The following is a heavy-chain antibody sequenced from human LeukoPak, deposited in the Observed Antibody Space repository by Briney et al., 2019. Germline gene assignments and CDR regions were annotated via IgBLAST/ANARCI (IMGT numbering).Heavy chain of an antibody. Sequence: GGSLRLSCAASGFTFRNFGMHWVRQAPGEGLQWVSVISYAGSNKYYADSVKGRFTISRDNSKNTLYLQMNSLRAEDTAVYYCAARIAAVLYAFDIWGQGTMVTVSS. CDR1: GFTFRNFG. V-gene: IGHV3-30*03. D-gene: IGHD6-13*01. CDR3: AARIAAVLYAFDI. J-gene: IGHJ3*02. CDR2: ISYAGSNK.